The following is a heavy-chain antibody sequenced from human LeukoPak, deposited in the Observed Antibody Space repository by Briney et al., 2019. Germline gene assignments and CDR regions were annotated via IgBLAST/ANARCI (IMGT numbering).Heavy chain of an antibody. CDR3: ARDSFYTGYDRGFGY. D-gene: IGHD5-12*01. J-gene: IGHJ4*02. CDR2: ISNDGSNK. CDR1: GFTFSTYP. Sequence: PGGSLRLSCAASGFTFSTYPMHWVRQAPGKGLEWVAVISNDGSNKYYADSVKGRFTLSRDNSKNTLYLQMGSLRGEDTAVYYCARDSFYTGYDRGFGYWGQGTLVTVSS. V-gene: IGHV3-30*14.